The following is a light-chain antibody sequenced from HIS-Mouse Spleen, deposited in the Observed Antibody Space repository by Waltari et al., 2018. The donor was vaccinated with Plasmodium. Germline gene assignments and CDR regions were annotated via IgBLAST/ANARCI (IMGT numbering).Light chain of an antibody. CDR2: GAS. Sequence: EIVLTQSPGTLSLSPGERATLSCRASQSVSSSYLAWYPQKPGQAPRLLIYGASSQATGIPDRFSGSGSGTDFTLTISRLGPEDFAVYYCQQYGSSPYTVGQGTKLEIK. V-gene: IGKV3-20*01. J-gene: IGKJ2*01. CDR3: QQYGSSPYT. CDR1: QSVSSSY.